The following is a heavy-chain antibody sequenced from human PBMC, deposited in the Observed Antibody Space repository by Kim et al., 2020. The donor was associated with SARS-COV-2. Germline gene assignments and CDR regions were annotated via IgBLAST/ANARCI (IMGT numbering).Heavy chain of an antibody. CDR1: GFTFDDYA. D-gene: IGHD3-16*01. V-gene: IGHV3-9*01. CDR3: AKDRGLQDYYYYGMDV. CDR2: ISWNSGSI. Sequence: GGSLRLSCAASGFTFDDYAMHWVRQAPGKGLEWVSGISWNSGSIGYADSVKGRFTISRDNAKNSLYLQMNSLRAEDTALYYCAKDRGLQDYYYYGMDVWGQGTTVTVSS. J-gene: IGHJ6*02.